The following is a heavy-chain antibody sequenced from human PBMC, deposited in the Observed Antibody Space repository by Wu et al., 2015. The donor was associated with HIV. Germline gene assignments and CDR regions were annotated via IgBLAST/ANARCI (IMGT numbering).Heavy chain of an antibody. CDR1: GYTFTGYY. CDR2: INPNSGGT. D-gene: IGHD2-21*01. V-gene: IGHV1-2*02. J-gene: IGHJ4*02. CDR3: ARDLCGGDCYSAFDY. Sequence: QVQLVQSGAEVKKPGASVKVSCKASGYTFTGYYMHWVRQAPGQGLEWMGWINPNSGGTNYAQKFQGRVTMTRDTSISTAYMELSRLRSDDTAVYYCARDLCGGDCYSAFDYWGQGTLVTVSS.